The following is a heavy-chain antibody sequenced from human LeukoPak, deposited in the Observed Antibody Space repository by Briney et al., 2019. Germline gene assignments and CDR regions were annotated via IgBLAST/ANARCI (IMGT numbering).Heavy chain of an antibody. Sequence: SETLSLTCTVSGGSISSYYWSWIRQPPGKGLEWIGSIYYSGSTYYNPSLESRVTISVDTSKNQFSLKLSSVTAADTAVYYCARRPRIAARPKNYYGMDVWGQGTTVTVSS. J-gene: IGHJ6*02. CDR1: GGSISSYY. V-gene: IGHV4-39*01. CDR3: ARRPRIAARPKNYYGMDV. CDR2: IYYSGST. D-gene: IGHD6-6*01.